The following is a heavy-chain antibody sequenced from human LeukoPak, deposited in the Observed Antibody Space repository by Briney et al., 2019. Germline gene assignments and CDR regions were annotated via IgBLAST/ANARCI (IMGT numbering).Heavy chain of an antibody. J-gene: IGHJ4*02. V-gene: IGHV3-7*01. CDR2: INHNGNVN. D-gene: IGHD3-9*01. Sequence: GSLRLSCAASGFTFSSYWMNWARQAPGKGLEWVASINHNGNVNYYVDSVKGRFTISRDNYKNTLYLQMNSLSAEDTAVYYCAREDDLTLDYWGQGTLVTVSS. CDR1: GFTFSSYW. CDR3: AREDDLTLDY.